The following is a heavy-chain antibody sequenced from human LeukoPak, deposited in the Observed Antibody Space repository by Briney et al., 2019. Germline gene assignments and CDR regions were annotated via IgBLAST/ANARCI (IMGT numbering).Heavy chain of an antibody. CDR3: AKDMGYTSGWYPFDY. CDR1: GFTFDDYA. CDR2: ISGDGSST. D-gene: IGHD6-19*01. Sequence: PGGSLRLSCAASGFTFDDYAIHWVCQAPGKGLEWVSLISGDGSSTYYADSVKGRFTISRDNSKNSLYLQMNSLRTEDTALYYCAKDMGYTSGWYPFDYWGQGTLVTVSS. J-gene: IGHJ4*02. V-gene: IGHV3-43*02.